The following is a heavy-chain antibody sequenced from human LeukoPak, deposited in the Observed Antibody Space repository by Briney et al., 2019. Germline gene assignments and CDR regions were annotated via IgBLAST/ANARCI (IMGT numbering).Heavy chain of an antibody. CDR2: IYYSGST. D-gene: IGHD1-1*01. J-gene: IGHJ4*02. CDR1: GGSISSSSYY. V-gene: IGHV4-39*07. CDR3: ARDDRTGTTDGAVDY. Sequence: TSETLSLTCTVSGGSISSSSYYWGWIRQPPGKGLEWIGSIYYSGSTYYNPSLKSRVTISVDTSKNQFSLKLSSVTAADTAVYYCARDDRTGTTDGAVDYWGQGTLVTVSS.